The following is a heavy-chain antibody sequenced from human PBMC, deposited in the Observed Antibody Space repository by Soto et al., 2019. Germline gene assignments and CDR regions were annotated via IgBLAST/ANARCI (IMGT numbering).Heavy chain of an antibody. CDR1: GGSISSGDYY. Sequence: SETLSLTCTVSGGSISSGDYYWSWIRQPPGKGLEWIGYIYYSGSTYYNPSLKSRVTISVDTSKNQFSLKLSSVTAADTAVYYCASQGLPYFDWSPTPLYYMDVWGKGTTVTVSS. V-gene: IGHV4-30-4*01. CDR3: ASQGLPYFDWSPTPLYYMDV. D-gene: IGHD3-9*01. J-gene: IGHJ6*03. CDR2: IYYSGST.